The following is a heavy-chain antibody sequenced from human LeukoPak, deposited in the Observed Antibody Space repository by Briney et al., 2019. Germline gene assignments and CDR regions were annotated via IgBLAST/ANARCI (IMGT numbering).Heavy chain of an antibody. J-gene: IGHJ6*03. CDR2: IYYSGST. D-gene: IGHD3-3*01. CDR3: ARGNAPSTIFGVGVYYYYMDV. CDR1: GGSISSYY. V-gene: IGHV4-59*01. Sequence: SETLSLTCTVSGGSISSYYWSWIRQPPGKGLEWIGYIYYSGSTNYNPSLKSRVTISVDTSKNQFSLKLSSVTAADTAVYYCARGNAPSTIFGVGVYYYYMDVWGKGTTVTVSS.